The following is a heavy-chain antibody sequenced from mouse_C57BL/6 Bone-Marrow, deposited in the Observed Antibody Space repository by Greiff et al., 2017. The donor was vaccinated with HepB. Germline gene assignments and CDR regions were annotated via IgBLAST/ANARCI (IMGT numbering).Heavy chain of an antibody. CDR2: ISSGGSYT. CDR3: ARHGSSPHWYFDV. D-gene: IGHD1-1*01. V-gene: IGHV5-6*01. Sequence: EVQWVESGGTLLSPGGSRNLPVQPSGSLSGAIGFSWFPRPPDKRLEWVETISSGGSYTYYPDSVKGRFTISRDNAKNTLYLQMSSLKSEDTAMYYCARHGSSPHWYFDVWGTGTTVTVSS. J-gene: IGHJ1*03. CDR1: GSLSGAIG.